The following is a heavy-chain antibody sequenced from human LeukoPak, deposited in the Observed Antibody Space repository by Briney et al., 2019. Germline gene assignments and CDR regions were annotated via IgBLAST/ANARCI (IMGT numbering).Heavy chain of an antibody. D-gene: IGHD5-24*01. J-gene: IGHJ4*02. Sequence: KTSETLSLTCTVSGGSISSSTYYWGWIRQPPGKGLEWIGSIYYSGSTYYNPSLKSRVTISVDTSKNQFSLKLTSVTAADTAVYYCARLDRDGYNYGDYWGQGTLVTVSS. CDR3: ARLDRDGYNYGDY. CDR1: GGSISSSTYY. V-gene: IGHV4-39*01. CDR2: IYYSGST.